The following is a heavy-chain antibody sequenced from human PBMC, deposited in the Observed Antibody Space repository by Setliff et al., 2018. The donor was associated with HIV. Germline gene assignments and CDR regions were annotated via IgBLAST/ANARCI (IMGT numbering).Heavy chain of an antibody. V-gene: IGHV4-4*07. CDR2: VHSTGTT. CDR3: ARARITMIGGRLEPYAFDR. CDR1: GGSFSTYY. J-gene: IGHJ3*01. D-gene: IGHD3-10*01. Sequence: KTSETLSLTCTVSGGSFSTYYWSWIRQPAGEGPEYIGRVHSTGTTSYNPSLKSRVTMSVDASKNQLSLKLRSVTAADTAVYYCARARITMIGGRLEPYAFDRWGQGTKVTVSS.